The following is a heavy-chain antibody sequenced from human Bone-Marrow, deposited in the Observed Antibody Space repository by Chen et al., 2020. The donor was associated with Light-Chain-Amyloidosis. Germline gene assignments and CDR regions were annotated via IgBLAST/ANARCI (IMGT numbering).Heavy chain of an antibody. CDR1: GFPFSDYA. D-gene: IGHD4-4*01. Sequence: QVQLVQSGGGVVQPGRSMRLSCVGSGFPFSDYAMYWVRQAPGKGLEGVAVISFDGTKRYYTDSVKGRFAISRDNSKNTLNLQMNSLTAEDTAVYYCARDGTTDATRGFSRYYFDYWGQGTLVTVSS. CDR2: ISFDGTKR. J-gene: IGHJ4*02. CDR3: ARDGTTDATRGFSRYYFDY. V-gene: IGHV3-33*05.